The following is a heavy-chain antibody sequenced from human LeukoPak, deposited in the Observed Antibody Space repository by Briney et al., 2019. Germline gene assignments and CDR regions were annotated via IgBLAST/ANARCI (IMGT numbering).Heavy chain of an antibody. V-gene: IGHV4-4*02. CDR1: GGSISSSNW. D-gene: IGHD6-6*01. CDR3: ARDFSSSSTVYYYYYMDV. Sequence: KPSETLSLTCAVSGGSISSSNWWSWVRQPPGKGLEWIGEIYHSGSTNYNPSLKSRVTISVDKSKNQFSLKLSSVTAADTAVYYCARDFSSSSTVYYYYYMDVWGKGTTVTVSS. CDR2: IYHSGST. J-gene: IGHJ6*03.